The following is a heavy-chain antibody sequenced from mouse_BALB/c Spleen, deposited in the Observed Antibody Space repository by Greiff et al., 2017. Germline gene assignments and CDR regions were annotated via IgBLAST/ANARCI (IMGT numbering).Heavy chain of an antibody. CDR1: GFSLTSYG. CDR3: ARDGYYGPLHRAMDY. Sequence: QVQLKESGPGLVAPSQSLSITCTVSGFSLTSYGVHWVRQPPGKGLEWLGVIWAGGSTNYNSALMSRLSISKDNSKSQVFLKMNSLQTDDTAMYYCARDGYYGPLHRAMDYWGQGTSVTVSS. D-gene: IGHD1-2*01. V-gene: IGHV2-9*02. J-gene: IGHJ4*01. CDR2: IWAGGST.